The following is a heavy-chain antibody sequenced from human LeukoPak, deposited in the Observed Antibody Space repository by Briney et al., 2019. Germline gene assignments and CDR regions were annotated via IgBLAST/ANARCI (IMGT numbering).Heavy chain of an antibody. V-gene: IGHV3-11*06. CDR3: ARDCRTSYGSGREFDY. CDR2: ISSSSSYI. J-gene: IGHJ4*02. D-gene: IGHD3-10*01. CDR1: GFTFSDYY. Sequence: GGSLRLSCAASGFTFSDYYMSWIRQAPGKGLEWVSYISSSSSYINYADSVKGRFTISRDNAKNSLYLQMNSLRAEDTAVYYCARDCRTSYGSGREFDYWGQGTLVTVSS.